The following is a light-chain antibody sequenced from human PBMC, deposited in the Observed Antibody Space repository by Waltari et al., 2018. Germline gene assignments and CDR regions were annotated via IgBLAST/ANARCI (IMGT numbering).Light chain of an antibody. CDR3: CSYAATYTLL. CDR1: ISDGCDFKY. CDR2: DVS. Sequence: QSSLTQPRSVSGSPGQSVTISCTGTISDGCDFKYVSWYQQHPGSAPKLMISDVSKRPSGVPDRFSGSKSDNTASLTISGLQAEDEADYYCCSYAATYTLLFGGGTKLPVL. V-gene: IGLV2-11*01. J-gene: IGLJ3*02.